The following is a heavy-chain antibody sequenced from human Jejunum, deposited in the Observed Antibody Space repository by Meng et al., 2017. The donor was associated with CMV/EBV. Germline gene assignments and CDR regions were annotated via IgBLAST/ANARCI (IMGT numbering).Heavy chain of an antibody. V-gene: IGHV4-39*07. CDR3: ASGIKTGIVDL. J-gene: IGHJ5*02. CDR1: GASISSSDYS. Sequence: HLQLQESGPGLVKPSETLSLTCTVSGASISSSDYSWGWIRQSPGKGLEWIGTIYYSGSTYTNPSLNSAVTISVDTSKNQFSLKLSFVTAADTAVYYCASGIKTGIVDLWGQGTLVTVSS. D-gene: IGHD7-27*01. CDR2: IYYSGST.